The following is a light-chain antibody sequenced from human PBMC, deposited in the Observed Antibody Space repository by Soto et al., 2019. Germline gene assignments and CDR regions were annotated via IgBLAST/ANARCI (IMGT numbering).Light chain of an antibody. CDR2: RAT. V-gene: IGKV1-5*03. CDR1: QSINKL. J-gene: IGKJ1*01. Sequence: DIQMMQSPSTLSASVGDRVTITCRASQSINKLLAWYQQKPGKAPNLLIYRATSLESGVPSRFSGSGSGTDFTLTISSPQPDDLATYYCQQYSIDWTFGQGTKVEIK. CDR3: QQYSIDWT.